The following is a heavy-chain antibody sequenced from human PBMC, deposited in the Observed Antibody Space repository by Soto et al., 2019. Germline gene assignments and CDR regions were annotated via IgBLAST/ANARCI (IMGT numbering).Heavy chain of an antibody. D-gene: IGHD1-26*01. CDR1: GFTFSIYW. CDR2: INSDGSST. V-gene: IGHV3-74*01. J-gene: IGHJ4*02. Sequence: PWGSPTVSCAASGFTFSIYWMHWVRQAPGKGLVLVSRINSDGSSTSYADSVKGRFTISRDNAKKTLYLQMNSLRAEDTAVYYCARYLPWAFDYWGQGTLVTVSS. CDR3: ARYLPWAFDY.